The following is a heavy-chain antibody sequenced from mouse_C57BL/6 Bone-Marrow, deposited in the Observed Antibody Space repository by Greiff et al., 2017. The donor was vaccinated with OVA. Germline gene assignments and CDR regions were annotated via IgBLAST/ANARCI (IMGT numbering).Heavy chain of an antibody. CDR1: GYTFTSYW. CDR2: IDPSDSYT. D-gene: IGHD1-1*01. CDR3: ARAGYYYGSPYAMDY. V-gene: IGHV1-69*01. J-gene: IGHJ4*01. Sequence: QVQLQQPGAELVMPGASVKLSCKASGYTFTSYWMHWVKQRPGQGLEWIGEIDPSDSYTNYNQKFKGKSTLTVDKSSSTAYMQLSSLTSEDSAVYYCARAGYYYGSPYAMDYWGQGTSVTVSS.